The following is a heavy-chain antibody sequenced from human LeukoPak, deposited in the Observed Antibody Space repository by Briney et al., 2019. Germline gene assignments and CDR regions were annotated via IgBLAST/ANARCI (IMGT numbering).Heavy chain of an antibody. V-gene: IGHV4-34*01. Sequence: KPSETLSLTCAVYGGSFSGYYWSWIRQPPGKGLEWIGEINHSGSTNYNPSLKSRVTISVDTSKNQFSLNLSSVTAADTAVYYCARDRYYYDSSPYYSSDAFDIWGQGTMVTVSS. CDR3: ARDRYYYDSSPYYSSDAFDI. CDR2: INHSGST. CDR1: GGSFSGYY. D-gene: IGHD3-22*01. J-gene: IGHJ3*02.